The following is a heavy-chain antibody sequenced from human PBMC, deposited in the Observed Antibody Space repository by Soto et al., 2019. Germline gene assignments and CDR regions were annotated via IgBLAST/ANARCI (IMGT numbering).Heavy chain of an antibody. Sequence: TSETLSLTCTVSGGPISSTSYYWGWIRQPPGKGLEWIGSLYYSGSTYYNPSLKSRLTISVDTSKNQFSLILRSVTAADTAIYYCASPYGSGSYIAYWGQGTLVTVSS. CDR2: LYYSGST. D-gene: IGHD3-10*01. CDR1: GGPISSTSYY. V-gene: IGHV4-39*01. J-gene: IGHJ4*02. CDR3: ASPYGSGSYIAY.